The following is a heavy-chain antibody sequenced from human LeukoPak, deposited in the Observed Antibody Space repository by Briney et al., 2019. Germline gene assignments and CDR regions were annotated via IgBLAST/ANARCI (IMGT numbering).Heavy chain of an antibody. CDR2: ISGSGGST. Sequence: GSLRLSCAASGFTFSSYAMSWVRQAPGKGLEWVSAISGSGGSTYYADSVKGRFTISRDNSKNTLYLQMNSLRAEDTAVYYCAKPGGVATMAALLDYYYGMDVWGQGTTVTVSS. J-gene: IGHJ6*02. CDR1: GFTFSSYA. V-gene: IGHV3-23*01. CDR3: AKPGGVATMAALLDYYYGMDV. D-gene: IGHD5-12*01.